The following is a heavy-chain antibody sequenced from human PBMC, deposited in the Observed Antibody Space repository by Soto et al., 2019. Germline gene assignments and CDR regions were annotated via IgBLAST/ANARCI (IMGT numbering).Heavy chain of an antibody. D-gene: IGHD3-9*01. CDR3: AKDKILTGYYYYGMEV. J-gene: IGHJ6*02. Sequence: SLRLSCTSSLFTFSDYYMSLILQAPGKGLEWVSYISPSSSTIYYADSVKGRFTISRDNATNSLYLQMNSLRDEDTAVYYCAKDKILTGYYYYGMEVWGQGTTVTVSS. CDR1: LFTFSDYY. V-gene: IGHV3-11*04. CDR2: ISPSSSTI.